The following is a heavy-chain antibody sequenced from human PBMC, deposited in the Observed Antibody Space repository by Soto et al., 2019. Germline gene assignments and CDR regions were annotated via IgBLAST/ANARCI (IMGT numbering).Heavy chain of an antibody. V-gene: IGHV4-31*03. J-gene: IGHJ4*02. CDR3: ARVYYYDSSGLGD. Sequence: SETLSLTCTVSGGSISSGGYYWSWIRQHPGKGLEWIGYIYYSGSTYYNPSLKSRVTISVDTSKNQFSLKLSSVTAADTAVYYCARVYYYDSSGLGDWGQGTLVTVSS. D-gene: IGHD3-22*01. CDR2: IYYSGST. CDR1: GGSISSGGYY.